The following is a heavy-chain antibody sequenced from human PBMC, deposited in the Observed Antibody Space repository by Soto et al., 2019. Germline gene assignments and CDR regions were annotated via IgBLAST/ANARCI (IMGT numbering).Heavy chain of an antibody. CDR1: GLTFSGDG. Sequence: QVQLVESGGGGVQFGRSLRLSCVVSGLTFSGDGFHWVRQAPGTGLEWVAVIWYDGSKKYYVEAVKGRFTISRDNSKNTLYLQINSLRAEDTAVYYCARDLGTTNYYFDYWGQGTLVTVSS. D-gene: IGHD4-17*01. J-gene: IGHJ4*02. V-gene: IGHV3-33*01. CDR2: IWYDGSKK. CDR3: ARDLGTTNYYFDY.